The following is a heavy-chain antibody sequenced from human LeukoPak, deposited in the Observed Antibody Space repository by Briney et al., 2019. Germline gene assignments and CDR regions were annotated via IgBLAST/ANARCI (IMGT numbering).Heavy chain of an antibody. D-gene: IGHD6-19*01. CDR1: GGTFSSYA. V-gene: IGHV1-69*05. J-gene: IGHJ6*03. Sequence: SSVKVSCKASGGTFSSYAISWVRQAPGQGLEWMGGIIPIFGTANYAQKSQGRVTITTDESTSTAYMELSSLRSEDTAVYYCASRIAVAGTEPVGYYYMDVWGKGTTVTVSS. CDR2: IIPIFGTA. CDR3: ASRIAVAGTEPVGYYYMDV.